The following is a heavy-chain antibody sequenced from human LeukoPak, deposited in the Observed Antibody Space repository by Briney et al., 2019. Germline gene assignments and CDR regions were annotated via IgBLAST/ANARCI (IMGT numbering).Heavy chain of an antibody. J-gene: IGHJ4*02. D-gene: IGHD1-26*01. CDR2: IKQDGSEK. CDR1: GSTFSNYW. V-gene: IGHV3-7*01. CDR3: ARLLSGSYWSLGHYFDY. Sequence: GGSLRLSCAASGSTFSNYWMSWVRQASGKGLEWVANIKQDGSEKYYVEFVKGRFTISRDNAKNSLYLQMNSLRAEDTAVYYCARLLSGSYWSLGHYFDYWGQGTLVTVSS.